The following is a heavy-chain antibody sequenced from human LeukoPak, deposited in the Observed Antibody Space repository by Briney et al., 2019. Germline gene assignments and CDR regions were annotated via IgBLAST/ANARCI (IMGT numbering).Heavy chain of an antibody. CDR3: ARDNLHYDFWSGYKNWFDP. D-gene: IGHD3-3*01. CDR1: GYTFTSYA. Sequence: ASVTVSCKASGYTFTSYAMHWVRQAPGQRLEWMGWINAGNGNTKYSQKFQGRVTITRDTSASTAYMELSSLRSEDTAVYYCARDNLHYDFWSGYKNWFDPWGQGTLVTVSS. CDR2: INAGNGNT. J-gene: IGHJ5*02. V-gene: IGHV1-3*01.